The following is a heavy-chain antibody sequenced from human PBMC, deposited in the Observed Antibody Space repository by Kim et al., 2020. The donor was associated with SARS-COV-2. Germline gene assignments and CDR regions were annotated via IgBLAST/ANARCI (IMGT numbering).Heavy chain of an antibody. Sequence: SETLSLTCTVSGGSISSGSYYWSWIRQPAGKGLEWIGRIYTSGSTNYNPSLKSRVTISVDTSKNQFSLKLSSVTAADTAVYYCARVPFSGPGGRWFDPWGQGTLVTVSS. V-gene: IGHV4-61*02. CDR2: IYTSGST. J-gene: IGHJ5*02. CDR1: GGSISSGSYY. CDR3: ARVPFSGPGGRWFDP.